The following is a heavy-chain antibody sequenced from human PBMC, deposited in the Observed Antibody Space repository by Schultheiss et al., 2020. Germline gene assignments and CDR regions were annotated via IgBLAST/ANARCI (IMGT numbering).Heavy chain of an antibody. V-gene: IGHV3-7*01. J-gene: IGHJ3*01. D-gene: IGHD3-22*01. CDR2: IKQDGSEK. CDR3: LRDLSRRGNYRNDAFRS. Sequence: GGSLRLACAASGFTFSSYGMHWVRQAPGKGLEWVANIKQDGSEKYYVDSVKGRFTISRDNSKNTLYLQMNSLRAEDTAVYYCLRDLSRRGNYRNDAFRSWGQGTLVTVSS. CDR1: GFTFSSYG.